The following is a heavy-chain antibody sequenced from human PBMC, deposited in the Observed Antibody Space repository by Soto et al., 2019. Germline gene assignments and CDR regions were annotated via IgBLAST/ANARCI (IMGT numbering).Heavy chain of an antibody. CDR2: ISGSGGST. D-gene: IGHD5-18*01. CDR3: AKDLESYGSSPEFDY. V-gene: IGHV3-23*01. CDR1: GFTFSSYA. Sequence: QSGGSLRLSCAASGFTFSSYAMSWVRQAPGKGLEWVSAISGSGGSTYYADSVKGRFTISRDNSKNTLYLQMNSLRAEDTAVYYCAKDLESYGSSPEFDYWGQGTLVTVSS. J-gene: IGHJ4*02.